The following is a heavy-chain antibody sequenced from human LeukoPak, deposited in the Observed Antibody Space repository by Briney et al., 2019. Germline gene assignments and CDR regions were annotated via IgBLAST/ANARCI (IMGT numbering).Heavy chain of an antibody. CDR1: GFTFSSDA. D-gene: IGHD6-19*01. J-gene: IGHJ3*02. Sequence: GGSLRLSWAASGFTFSSDATRWVRQAPGKGLAWVSSISGSGGSTYYADSVKGRFTISRENSKNTMYLQMNSLRAEDTAVYDFATPYRSGWDALDTWGQGTVVTVSS. CDR3: ATPYRSGWDALDT. V-gene: IGHV3-23*01. CDR2: ISGSGGST.